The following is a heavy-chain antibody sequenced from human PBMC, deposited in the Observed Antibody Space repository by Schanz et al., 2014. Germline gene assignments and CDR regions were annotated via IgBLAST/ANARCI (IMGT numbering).Heavy chain of an antibody. J-gene: IGHJ4*02. CDR3: AKDRGDGYSNGIFQY. D-gene: IGHD5-18*01. CDR2: ISYDGTNE. Sequence: GQLVESGGGLVQPGGSLRLSCAASGFTFSIYGMSWVRQAPGKGLEWVAVISYDGTNEYYAESVKGRFTISRDNAKNTFYLHMNSLRNEDTAVYFCAKDRGDGYSNGIFQYWGLGTLVTVSS. V-gene: IGHV3-30*18. CDR1: GFTFSIYG.